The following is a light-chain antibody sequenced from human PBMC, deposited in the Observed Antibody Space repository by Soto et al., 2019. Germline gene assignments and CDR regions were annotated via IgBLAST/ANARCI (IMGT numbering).Light chain of an antibody. Sequence: EIVLTQSPGTLSLSPGERATLSCRASQSLSSNYLAWYQQKPGQASRLLIYGASSRATGIPDRFSGSGSGTDFTLTISRLEPEDFAVYYCQQYGSSSYTFGQGTKLEIK. CDR3: QQYGSSSYT. CDR2: GAS. V-gene: IGKV3-20*01. J-gene: IGKJ2*01. CDR1: QSLSSNY.